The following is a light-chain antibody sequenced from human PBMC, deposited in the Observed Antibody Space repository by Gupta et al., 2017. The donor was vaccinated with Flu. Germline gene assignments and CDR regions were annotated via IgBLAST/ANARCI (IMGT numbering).Light chain of an antibody. V-gene: IGKV3-15*01. CDR2: GAS. CDR1: QSVSSN. CDR3: QQYNSWPPAYT. J-gene: IGKJ2*01. Sequence: ELVLTQSPATLSVSPGERATLSCRASQSVSSNLAWYQQKPGQAPRLLIYGASTRATGIAARFSGSGSGTEFTLTISSLQSEEFALYYCQQYNSWPPAYTFGQGTKLEIK.